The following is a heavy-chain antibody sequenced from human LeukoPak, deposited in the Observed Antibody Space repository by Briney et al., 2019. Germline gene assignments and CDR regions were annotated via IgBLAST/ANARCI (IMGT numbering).Heavy chain of an antibody. CDR3: AKDIQLST. J-gene: IGHJ3*01. D-gene: IGHD5-24*01. CDR1: GFTFSVAA. Sequence: GGSLRLSCAASGFTFSVAAMTWVRQAPGKGLEWVSLIRASGESTYYADSVKGRFTISRDNSKNTLSLQMNSLRVEDTAMYFCAKDIQLSTWGLGTMVTVSS. V-gene: IGHV3-23*01. CDR2: IRASGEST.